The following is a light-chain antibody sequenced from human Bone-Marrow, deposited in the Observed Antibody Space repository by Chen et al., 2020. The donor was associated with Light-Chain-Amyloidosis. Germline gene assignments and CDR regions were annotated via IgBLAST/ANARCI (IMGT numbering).Light chain of an antibody. V-gene: IGLV3-25*03. J-gene: IGLJ2*01. CDR1: DLPTKY. CDR2: RDT. CDR3: QSADSSGTYEVI. Sequence: SYELTQPPSVSVSPGQTARITCSGDDLPTKYAYWYQQKPGQAPVLVIHRDTERPSGISERFSGSSSGTTATLPISGVQAEDEAAYHCQSADSSGTYEVIFGGGTKLTVL.